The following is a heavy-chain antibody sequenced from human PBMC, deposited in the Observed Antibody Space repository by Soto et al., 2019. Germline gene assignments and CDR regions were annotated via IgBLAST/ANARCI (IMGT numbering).Heavy chain of an antibody. CDR1: GGSFSGYY. J-gene: IGHJ2*01. Sequence: QVQLQQWGAGPLRPLETLSLTGGVSGGSFSGYYWAWIRQSPGKGLEWIGEINDRGSINYNPSLKSRVSISVDTSKNHYSLNLRSVTAAATAVYYCARESHDILTGPPWVWYFDLWGRGTLVIVSS. D-gene: IGHD3-9*01. CDR2: INDRGSI. CDR3: ARESHDILTGPPWVWYFDL. V-gene: IGHV4-34*01.